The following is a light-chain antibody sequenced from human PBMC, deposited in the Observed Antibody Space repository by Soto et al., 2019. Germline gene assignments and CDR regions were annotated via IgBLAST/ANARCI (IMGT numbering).Light chain of an antibody. CDR1: QSLLHSNGYNY. CDR2: LGS. J-gene: IGKJ3*01. Sequence: DIVMTQSPLSLPVTPGEPASISCRSSQSLLHSNGYNYLDWYLQKPGQSPQLLIYLGSNRASGVPDRFSGSGSGTDFTLKISRVEAEDVGVYYCLQALPREFTFGPGTKVDIK. CDR3: LQALPREFT. V-gene: IGKV2-28*01.